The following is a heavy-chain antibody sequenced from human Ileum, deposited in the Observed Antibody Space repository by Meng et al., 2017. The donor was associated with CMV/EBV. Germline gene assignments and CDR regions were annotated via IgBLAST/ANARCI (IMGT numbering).Heavy chain of an antibody. CDR2: ITPYNGKT. V-gene: IGHV1-18*01. Sequence: QVQLVQSGAEVKKPGASVKVSCKASGYTFITFGITWVRQAPGQGLEWMGWITPYNGKTDYTQRLQDRVTMTTDTSTNTVYMELRSLRSDDTAVYYCAREDYSAYAATWGQGTLVTVSS. CDR3: AREDYSAYAAT. D-gene: IGHD2-21*01. J-gene: IGHJ5*02. CDR1: GYTFITFG.